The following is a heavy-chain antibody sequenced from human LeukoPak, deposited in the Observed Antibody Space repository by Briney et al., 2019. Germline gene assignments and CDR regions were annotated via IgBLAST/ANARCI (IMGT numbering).Heavy chain of an antibody. CDR1: GGSISSGDYY. V-gene: IGHV4-61*08. CDR2: IYYSGST. CDR3: ARDWGSYNYDY. Sequence: SETLSLTCTVSGGSISSGDYYWSWIRQPPGKGLEWIGYIYYSGSTNYNPSLKSRVTISVDTSKNQFSLKLSSVTAADTAVYYCARDWGSYNYDYWGQGTLVTVSS. D-gene: IGHD5-24*01. J-gene: IGHJ4*02.